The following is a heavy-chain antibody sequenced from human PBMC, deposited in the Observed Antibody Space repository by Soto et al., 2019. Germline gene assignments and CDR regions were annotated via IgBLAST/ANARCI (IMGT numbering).Heavy chain of an antibody. J-gene: IGHJ4*02. CDR2: INPSGGST. V-gene: IGHV1-46*01. Sequence: ASVKVSCKASGYTFTSYYMHWVRQAPGQGLEWMGIINPSGGSTSYAQKFQGRVTMTRDTSKRTVYMELSSLRSEDTAVYYCARKGIAVASPFDYWGQGTLVTVSS. D-gene: IGHD6-19*01. CDR1: GYTFTSYY. CDR3: ARKGIAVASPFDY.